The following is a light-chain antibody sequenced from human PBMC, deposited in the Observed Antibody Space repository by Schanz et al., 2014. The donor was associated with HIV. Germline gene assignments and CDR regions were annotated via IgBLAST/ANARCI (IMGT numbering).Light chain of an antibody. CDR1: QSISIY. CDR3: QQYHIYSYT. V-gene: IGKV1-39*01. J-gene: IGKJ2*01. CDR2: AAS. Sequence: DIQMTQSPSSLSASVGDRVTITCRASQSISIYLNWYQQKPGKAPKLLISAASSLQSGVPSRFSGSGSGTEFTLTISSLEPEDFATYYCQQYHIYSYTFGQGTKLETK.